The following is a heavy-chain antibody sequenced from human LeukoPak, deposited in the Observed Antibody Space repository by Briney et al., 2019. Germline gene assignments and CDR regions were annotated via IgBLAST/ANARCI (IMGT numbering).Heavy chain of an antibody. J-gene: IGHJ4*02. Sequence: SETLSLTCTVSGGSISSSSYYWGWIRQPPGKGLEWIGSIYYSGSTYYNPSLKSRVSISVDTSKNQFSLKLSSATAADTAVYYCARLWFGELSPFDYWGQGTLVTVSS. V-gene: IGHV4-39*01. CDR2: IYYSGST. CDR1: GGSISSSSYY. D-gene: IGHD3-10*01. CDR3: ARLWFGELSPFDY.